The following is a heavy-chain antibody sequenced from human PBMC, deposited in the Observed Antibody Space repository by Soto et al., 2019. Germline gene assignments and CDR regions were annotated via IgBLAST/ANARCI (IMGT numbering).Heavy chain of an antibody. J-gene: IGHJ4*02. CDR2: ISGSGGRT. D-gene: IGHD2-8*01. CDR3: AKSPCTNGVCYSHFDY. CDR1: GFTFSSYA. V-gene: IGHV3-23*01. Sequence: EVQLLESGGGLVQPGGSLRLSCAASGFTFSSYAMNWVRQAPGKGLEWVSGISGSGGRTKYADSVKGRFSFSRDNSKNTVYLQMNSLRAEDTAIYSCAKSPCTNGVCYSHFDYWGQGTLVTVSS.